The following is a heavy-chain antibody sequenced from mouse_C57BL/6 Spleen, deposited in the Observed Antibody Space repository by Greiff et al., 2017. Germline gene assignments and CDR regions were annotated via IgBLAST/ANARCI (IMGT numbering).Heavy chain of an antibody. CDR1: GYTFTDYE. CDR2: IDPETGGT. Sequence: VQRVESGAELVRPGASVTLSCKASGYTFTDYEMHWVKQTPVHGLEWIGAIDPETGGTAYNQKFKGKAILTADKSSSTAYMELRSLTSENSAVYYCTRYYYGSSPYYFDYWGQGTTLTVSS. D-gene: IGHD1-1*01. V-gene: IGHV1-15*01. J-gene: IGHJ2*01. CDR3: TRYYYGSSPYYFDY.